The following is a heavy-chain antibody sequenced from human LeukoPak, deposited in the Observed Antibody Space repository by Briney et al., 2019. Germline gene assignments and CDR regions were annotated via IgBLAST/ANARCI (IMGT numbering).Heavy chain of an antibody. CDR3: ARAPAEIGGYYPEYFRH. CDR2: IKSDGST. J-gene: IGHJ1*01. CDR1: GFTFSRYC. D-gene: IGHD3-22*01. V-gene: IGHV3-74*01. Sequence: GGSLRLSCAASGFTFSRYCMHWVRQAPGKGLVWVSRIKSDGSTNYADSVKGRFTISRDNAKNTVSLQMNSLRAEDTGVYYCARAPAEIGGYYPEYFRHWGQGTLVTVSS.